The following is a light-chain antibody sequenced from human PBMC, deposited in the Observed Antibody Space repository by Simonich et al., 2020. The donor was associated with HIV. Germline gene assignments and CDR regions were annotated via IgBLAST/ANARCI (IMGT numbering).Light chain of an antibody. CDR2: WAS. Sequence: DIVMTQSPDSLAVSLGERATINRKSSQSVLYSSNNKNYLAWSQQKPGQPPKLLIYWASTRESGVPDRFSGSGSGTDFTLTISSLQAEDVAVYYCQQYYTTPWTFGQGTKVEI. J-gene: IGKJ1*01. V-gene: IGKV4-1*01. CDR1: QSVLYSSNNKNY. CDR3: QQYYTTPWT.